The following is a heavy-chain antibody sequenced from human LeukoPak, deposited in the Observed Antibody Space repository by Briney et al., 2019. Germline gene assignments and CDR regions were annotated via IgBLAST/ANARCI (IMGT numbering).Heavy chain of an antibody. CDR3: ARGGYDSDFDY. Sequence: SQTLSLTCTVSGGSINSGTYYWTWIRQPAGKGLEWIGRINTSGSTNYNPSLKGRVTISVDTSKNQVSLQLSSVTAADTAVYYCARGGYDSDFDYWGQGTLVTVSS. V-gene: IGHV4-61*02. D-gene: IGHD3-3*01. CDR2: INTSGST. CDR1: GGSINSGTYY. J-gene: IGHJ4*02.